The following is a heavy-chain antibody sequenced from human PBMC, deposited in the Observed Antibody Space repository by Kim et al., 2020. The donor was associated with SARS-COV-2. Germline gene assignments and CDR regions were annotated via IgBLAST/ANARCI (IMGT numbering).Heavy chain of an antibody. Sequence: ASVKVSCKASGYTFTSYAMHWVRQAPGQRLEWMGWINAGNGNTKYSQKFQGRVTITRDTSASTAYMELSSLRSEDTAVYYCAGSYYGSGSPLYYFDYWGQGTLVTVSS. D-gene: IGHD3-10*01. J-gene: IGHJ4*02. CDR3: AGSYYGSGSPLYYFDY. CDR1: GYTFTSYA. V-gene: IGHV1-3*01. CDR2: INAGNGNT.